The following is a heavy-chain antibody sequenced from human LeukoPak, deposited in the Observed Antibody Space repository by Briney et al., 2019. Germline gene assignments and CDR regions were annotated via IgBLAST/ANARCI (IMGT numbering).Heavy chain of an antibody. CDR3: ARLNAPTYYYDSSGYVYFDY. V-gene: IGHV4-61*02. CDR2: IYTSGST. J-gene: IGHJ4*02. D-gene: IGHD3-22*01. Sequence: SQTLSLTCTVSGGSISSGSYYWSWIRQPAGKGLEWIGRIYTSGSTNYNPSLKSRVTISVDTSKNQFSLKLSSVTAADTAVYYCARLNAPTYYYDSSGYVYFDYWGQGTLVTVSS. CDR1: GGSISSGSYY.